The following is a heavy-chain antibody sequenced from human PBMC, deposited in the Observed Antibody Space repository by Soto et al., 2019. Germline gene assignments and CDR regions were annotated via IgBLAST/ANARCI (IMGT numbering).Heavy chain of an antibody. D-gene: IGHD2-15*01. V-gene: IGHV3-33*01. CDR1: GFTFSSYG. CDR3: ARARYCSGGSCSYLDY. CDR2: IWYDGSNK. Sequence: GGSLRLSCAASGFTFSSYGMHWVRQAPGKGLEWVAVIWYDGSNKYYADSVKGRFTISRDNSKNTLYLQMNSLRAEDTAVYYCARARYCSGGSCSYLDYWGQGTLVTVSS. J-gene: IGHJ4*02.